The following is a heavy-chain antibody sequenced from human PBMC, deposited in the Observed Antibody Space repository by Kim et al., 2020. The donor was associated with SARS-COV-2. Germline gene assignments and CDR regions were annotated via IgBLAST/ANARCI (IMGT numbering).Heavy chain of an antibody. J-gene: IGHJ4*02. D-gene: IGHD2-21*02. V-gene: IGHV4-59*01. CDR3: ARVHCGGDCYPYY. CDR2: IYYSGST. CDR1: GGSISSYY. Sequence: SETLSLTCTVSGGSISSYYWSWIRQPPGKGLEWIGYIYYSGSTNYNPSPKSRVTISVDTSKNQFSLKLSSVTAADTAVYYCARVHCGGDCYPYYWGQGTLVTVSS.